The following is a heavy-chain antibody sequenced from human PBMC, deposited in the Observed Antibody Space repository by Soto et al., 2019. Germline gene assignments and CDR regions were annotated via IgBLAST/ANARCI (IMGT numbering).Heavy chain of an antibody. Sequence: EVQLVESGGGLVQPGGSLRLSCAASGFTFSSYWMHWVRQAPGKGLVWVSRINSDGSSTSYADSVKGRFTISRDNAKNTLYLQMNSLRAGDTAVYYCAMGGYSSSSIRYYYYGMDVWGQGTTVTVSS. CDR2: INSDGSST. CDR1: GFTFSSYW. J-gene: IGHJ6*02. CDR3: AMGGYSSSSIRYYYYGMDV. D-gene: IGHD6-6*01. V-gene: IGHV3-74*01.